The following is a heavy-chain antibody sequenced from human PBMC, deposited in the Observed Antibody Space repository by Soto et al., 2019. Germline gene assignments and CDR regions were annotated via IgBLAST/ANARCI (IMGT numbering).Heavy chain of an antibody. CDR3: ARFLRYESPHVYILDY. Sequence: PVQSLKISCNGSGYAFPNYWIGWLCQMTGKGLEWMGMVYPADSETRYSPSFEGQVTFSADRSTNTAYVQWSRLKASDTAMFYCARFLRYESPHVYILDYWGQGTLVTVPS. D-gene: IGHD3-22*01. V-gene: IGHV5-51*01. CDR2: VYPADSET. J-gene: IGHJ4*02. CDR1: GYAFPNYW.